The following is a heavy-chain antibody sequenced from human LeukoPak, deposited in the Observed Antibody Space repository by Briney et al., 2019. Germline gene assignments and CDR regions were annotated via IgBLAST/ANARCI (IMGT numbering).Heavy chain of an antibody. J-gene: IGHJ1*01. D-gene: IGHD6-13*01. V-gene: IGHV3-23*01. CDR2: ISDSGGST. Sequence: GGSLRLSCAGSGFTFRTYAMIWVRQAPGKGLEWVSAISDSGGSTYYADSVKGRFTISRDNSKNTLYLQMNSLRAEDTAVYYCAKTRASSWFRNAEYFQHWGQGTLVTVSS. CDR1: GFTFRTYA. CDR3: AKTRASSWFRNAEYFQH.